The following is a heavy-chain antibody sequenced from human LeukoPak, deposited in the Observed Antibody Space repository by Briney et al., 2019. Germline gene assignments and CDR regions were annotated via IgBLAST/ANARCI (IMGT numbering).Heavy chain of an antibody. V-gene: IGHV4-30-4*08. CDR1: GGSISSGDYY. CDR3: ARLRSISRDFDY. Sequence: PSETLSLTCTVSGGSISSGDYYWSWIRQPPGKGLEWIGYIYYSGSTYYNPSLMSRVTISVDTSKNQFSLKLSSVTAADTAVYYCARLRSISRDFDYWGQGTPVVVSS. D-gene: IGHD2-2*01. J-gene: IGHJ4*02. CDR2: IYYSGST.